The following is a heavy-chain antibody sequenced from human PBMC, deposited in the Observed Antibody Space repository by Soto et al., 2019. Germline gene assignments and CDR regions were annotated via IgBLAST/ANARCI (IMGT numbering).Heavy chain of an antibody. CDR2: ISYSGSS. Sequence: PSETLSLTCTVSGGSMSSHYWTWLRQPPGKGLEWIGYISYSGSSYYNPSLKSRVTISADTSRNQFSLRLTSVIAADTAVYYCARGGYGDYVHNYFDYWGQGTLVTVSS. CDR1: GGSMSSHY. D-gene: IGHD4-17*01. J-gene: IGHJ4*02. V-gene: IGHV4-59*11. CDR3: ARGGYGDYVHNYFDY.